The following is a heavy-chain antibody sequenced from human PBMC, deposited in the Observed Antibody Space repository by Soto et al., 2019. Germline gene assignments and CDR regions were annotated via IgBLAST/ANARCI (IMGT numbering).Heavy chain of an antibody. CDR2: ISSSSTTK. D-gene: IGHD2-15*01. Sequence: EVQLVESGGGLVQPGGSLRLSCAASGFTFSSYSMNWVRQAPGKGLEWVSYISSSSTTKYYADSVKGRFTSSRDNAKNSLYLQMNSLRADDTAVYYCARDGCSGSNCLNWFDPWGQGTLVTVSS. V-gene: IGHV3-48*01. CDR3: ARDGCSGSNCLNWFDP. J-gene: IGHJ5*02. CDR1: GFTFSSYS.